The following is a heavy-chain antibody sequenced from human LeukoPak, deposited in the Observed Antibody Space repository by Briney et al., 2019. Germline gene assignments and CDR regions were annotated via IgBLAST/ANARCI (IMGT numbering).Heavy chain of an antibody. D-gene: IGHD4-11*01. CDR1: GGSISGGY. J-gene: IGHJ4*02. Sequence: SETLSLTCTVSGGSISGGYWSWIRQPPGRGLEWIGYVYTSGSTNYNPSLKSRVTISVDTSKSQFALKLSSVTAADTAVYYCARSYFDYSTYYSYYFNLWGQGALVTVSS. CDR3: ARSYFDYSTYYSYYFNL. CDR2: VYTSGST. V-gene: IGHV4-4*09.